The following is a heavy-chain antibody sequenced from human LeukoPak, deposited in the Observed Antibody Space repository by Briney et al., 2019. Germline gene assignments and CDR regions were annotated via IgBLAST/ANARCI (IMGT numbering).Heavy chain of an antibody. CDR3: AQGGVRGNYYFDY. J-gene: IGHJ4*02. D-gene: IGHD3-10*01. CDR1: GGSISSGGYC. V-gene: IGHV4-31*03. Sequence: PSETLSLTCTVSGGSISSGGYCWSWIRQHPGKGLEWIGYIYYSGSTYYNPSLKSRVTISVDTSKNQFSLKLSSVTAADTAVYYCAQGGVRGNYYFDYWGQGTLVTVSS. CDR2: IYYSGST.